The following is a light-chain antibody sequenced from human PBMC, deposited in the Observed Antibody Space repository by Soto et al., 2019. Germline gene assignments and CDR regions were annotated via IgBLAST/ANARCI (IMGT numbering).Light chain of an antibody. CDR3: SSYAGSNNPFV. Sequence: QSALTQPPSASGSPGQSVTISCTGTSSDVGGYNYVSWYQQHPGKAPKLMIYEVNKRPSGVPDRFSGSKSGNTASLTVSGLQAEDEADYYCSSYAGSNNPFVFGHGTKLTVL. V-gene: IGLV2-8*01. J-gene: IGLJ1*01. CDR2: EVN. CDR1: SSDVGGYNY.